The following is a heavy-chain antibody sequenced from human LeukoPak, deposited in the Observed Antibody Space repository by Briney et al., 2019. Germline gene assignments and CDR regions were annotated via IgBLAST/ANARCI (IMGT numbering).Heavy chain of an antibody. V-gene: IGHV3-30*18. CDR2: ISYDGSNK. CDR3: AKDLYSGYGRNYYYYGMDV. D-gene: IGHD5-12*01. CDR1: GFTFSSYG. Sequence: GGSLRLSCAASGFTFSSYGMHWVRQAPGKGLEWVAVISYDGSNKYYADSVKGRFTISRDNSKNTLYLQMNSLRAEDTAVYYCAKDLYSGYGRNYYYYGMDVWGQGTTVTVSS. J-gene: IGHJ6*02.